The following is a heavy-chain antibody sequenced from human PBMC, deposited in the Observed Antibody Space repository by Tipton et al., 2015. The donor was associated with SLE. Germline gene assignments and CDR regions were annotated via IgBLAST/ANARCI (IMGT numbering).Heavy chain of an antibody. J-gene: IGHJ4*02. CDR2: IYHSGST. D-gene: IGHD1-26*01. CDR1: GYSISSGYY. CDR3: ARAGGSYYFDY. V-gene: IGHV4-38-2*02. Sequence: TLSLTCTVSGYSISSGYYWGWIRQPPGKGLEWIGSIYHSGSTYYNPSLKSRVTISVDTSKNQFSLKLSSVTAADTAVYYYARAGGSYYFDYWGQGTLVTVSS.